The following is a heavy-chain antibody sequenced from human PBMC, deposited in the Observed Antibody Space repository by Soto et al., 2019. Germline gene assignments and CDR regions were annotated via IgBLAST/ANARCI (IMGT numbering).Heavy chain of an antibody. CDR2: INTDGSTT. D-gene: IGHD3-22*01. CDR3: ARDQEGHSRGYYYPKWFDP. V-gene: IGHV3-74*01. CDR1: GFTFSNYW. J-gene: IGHJ5*02. Sequence: EVQLVESGGGVVQPGGSLTLACAASGFTFSNYWMHWVRQAPGKGLEWVSIINTDGSTTRLADSVKGRFTISRDNAKNTLYLQMNSLTGEDTAVYYCARDQEGHSRGYYYPKWFDPWGQGTLVTVSS.